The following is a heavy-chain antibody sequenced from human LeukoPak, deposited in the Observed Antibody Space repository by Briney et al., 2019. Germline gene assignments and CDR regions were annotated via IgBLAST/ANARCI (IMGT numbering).Heavy chain of an antibody. CDR1: GYTFTSYD. D-gene: IGHD3-10*01. Sequence: ASVKVSCKASGYTFTSYDINWVRQATGQGLEWMGWMNPNSGNTGYAQKFQGRVTMTRNTSISTAYMELSSLRSEDTAVYYCAVWLGEFPTDAFDIWGQGTMVTVSS. CDR2: MNPNSGNT. J-gene: IGHJ3*02. V-gene: IGHV1-8*01. CDR3: AVWLGEFPTDAFDI.